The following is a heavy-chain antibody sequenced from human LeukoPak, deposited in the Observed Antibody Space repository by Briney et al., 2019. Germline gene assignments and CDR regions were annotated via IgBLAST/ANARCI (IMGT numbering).Heavy chain of an antibody. V-gene: IGHV4-39*01. CDR2: IHYSGST. D-gene: IGHD5-12*01. CDR3: ASGYSRIPYHFDY. Sequence: SETLSLTCTVSGGSINSRAYYWDWIRQPPGKGLEWIGSIHYSGSTYYNPSFKSRVTISVDTSENQFSMKLSSVTAADTAVYYCASGYSRIPYHFDYWGQGTLVTVSS. CDR1: GGSINSRAYY. J-gene: IGHJ4*02.